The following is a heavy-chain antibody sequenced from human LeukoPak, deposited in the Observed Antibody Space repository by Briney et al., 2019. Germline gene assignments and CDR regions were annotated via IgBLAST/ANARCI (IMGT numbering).Heavy chain of an antibody. CDR3: ARDRSMGATIVPFFDY. J-gene: IGHJ4*02. CDR1: SGSINSSNW. Sequence: AGTLSLTCAVSSGSINSSNWWCWVRQPPGKGLGWIGEIYHSGSTSHNSSLKSRVTISVDKSKNQFSLKVTSVTAADAAVYYCARDRSMGATIVPFFDYWGQGTLVTVS. CDR2: IYHSGST. D-gene: IGHD1-26*01. V-gene: IGHV4-4*02.